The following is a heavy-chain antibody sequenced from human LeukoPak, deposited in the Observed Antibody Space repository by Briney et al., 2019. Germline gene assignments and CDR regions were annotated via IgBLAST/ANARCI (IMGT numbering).Heavy chain of an antibody. D-gene: IGHD3-3*01. Sequence: ASVKVSCKASGYTFTGYYMHWVRQAPGQGLEWMGWINPNSGGTNYAQKFQGRVTMTRDTSISTAYMELSRLRSDDTAVYYCARGQGDARITIFGVVRRYFDYWGQGTLVTVSS. CDR2: INPNSGGT. V-gene: IGHV1-2*02. CDR3: ARGQGDARITIFGVVRRYFDY. J-gene: IGHJ4*02. CDR1: GYTFTGYY.